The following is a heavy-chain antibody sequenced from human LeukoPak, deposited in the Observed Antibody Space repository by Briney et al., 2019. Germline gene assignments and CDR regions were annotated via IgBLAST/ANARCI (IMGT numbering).Heavy chain of an antibody. CDR1: GFTFSSYS. CDR3: ARDRPSYSSSWGFADY. V-gene: IGHV3-21*01. CDR2: ISSSSSYI. J-gene: IGHJ4*02. D-gene: IGHD6-13*01. Sequence: PGGSLRLSCAASGFTFSSYSMNWVRQAPGKGLEWVSSISSSSSYIYYADSVKGRFTISRDNAKNSLYLQMNSLRAEDTAVYYCARDRPSYSSSWGFADYWGQGTLVTVSS.